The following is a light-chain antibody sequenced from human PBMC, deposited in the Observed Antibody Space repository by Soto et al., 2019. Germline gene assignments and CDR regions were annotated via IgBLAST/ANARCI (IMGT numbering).Light chain of an antibody. CDR2: DNS. CDR3: QSYDVSLSIWL. V-gene: IGLV1-40*01. Sequence: QSVLTQPPSVSGAPGQRVTISCTGSTSNIGAGYDVHWYQHLPGTAPKLLIFDNSIRPSGVPDRFSGSKSGTSASLAITGLQAEDEADYYCQSYDVSLSIWLFGGGTKLTVL. J-gene: IGLJ3*02. CDR1: TSNIGAGYD.